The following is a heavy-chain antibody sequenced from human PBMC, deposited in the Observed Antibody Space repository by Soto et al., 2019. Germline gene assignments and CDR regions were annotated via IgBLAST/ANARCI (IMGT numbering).Heavy chain of an antibody. D-gene: IGHD3-9*01. CDR3: ARLEKGTYYDILTGYYIGTVDP. J-gene: IGHJ5*02. Sequence: SETLSLTCTVSGGSISSSSYYWGWIRQPPGKGLEWIGSIYYSGSTYYNPPLKSRVTISVDTSKNQFSLKLSSVTAADTAVYYCARLEKGTYYDILTGYYIGTVDPWGQGTLVTVSS. CDR1: GGSISSSSYY. V-gene: IGHV4-39*01. CDR2: IYYSGST.